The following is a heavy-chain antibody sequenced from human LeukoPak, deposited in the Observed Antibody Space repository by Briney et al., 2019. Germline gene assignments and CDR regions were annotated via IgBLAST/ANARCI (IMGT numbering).Heavy chain of an antibody. J-gene: IGHJ4*02. D-gene: IGHD2-15*01. Sequence: RASVKVSCKASGYTFTSYGISWVRQAPGQGLEWMGWISAYNGNTNYAQKLQGRVTMTTDTSTSTAYMELRSLRSDDTAAYYCARDFGEGYCSGGSCYAFDYWGQGTLVTVSS. CDR3: ARDFGEGYCSGGSCYAFDY. CDR2: ISAYNGNT. CDR1: GYTFTSYG. V-gene: IGHV1-18*01.